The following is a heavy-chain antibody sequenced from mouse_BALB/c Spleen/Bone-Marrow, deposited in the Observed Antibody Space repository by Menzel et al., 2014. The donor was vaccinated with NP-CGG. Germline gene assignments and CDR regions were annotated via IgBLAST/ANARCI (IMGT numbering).Heavy chain of an antibody. CDR2: ILPGSGST. J-gene: IGHJ3*01. CDR1: GYTFSSYR. V-gene: IGHV1-9*01. CDR3: ARRGHGFAWFAY. Sequence: VKLMESGTELMKPGASVKISCKATGYTFSSYRIEWVNQRPGHGLEWIGEILPGSGSTNYNEKFKGKATFTADTSSNTAYMQLSSLTSEDSAVYYCARRGHGFAWFAYWGQGTLVTVSA. D-gene: IGHD1-2*01.